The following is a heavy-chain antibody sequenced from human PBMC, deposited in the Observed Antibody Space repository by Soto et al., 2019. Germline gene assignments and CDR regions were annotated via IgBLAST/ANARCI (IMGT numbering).Heavy chain of an antibody. V-gene: IGHV4-31*03. CDR1: GGSISSGGYY. Sequence: QVQLQESGPGLVKPSQTLSLTCTVSGGSISSGGYYWSWIRQHPGKGLEWIGYIYYSGSTYYTPSLKSRVTISADTSKNQFSLKLSSVTAADTAVYYCASGKEYINSWYDQWGQGTLVTVSS. D-gene: IGHD6-6*01. CDR3: ASGKEYINSWYDQ. J-gene: IGHJ5*02. CDR2: IYYSGST.